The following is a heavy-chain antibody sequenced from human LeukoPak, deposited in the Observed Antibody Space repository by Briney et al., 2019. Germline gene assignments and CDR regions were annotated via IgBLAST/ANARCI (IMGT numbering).Heavy chain of an antibody. Sequence: PGGSLRLSCAASGFTFSSYAMSWVRQAPGKGLEWVSVIYSGGSTYYADSVKGRFTISRDNSKNTLYLQMNSLRAEDTAVYYCAADCSSTSCYASPFDYWGQGTLVTVSS. D-gene: IGHD2-2*01. J-gene: IGHJ4*02. CDR2: IYSGGST. CDR1: GFTFSSYA. CDR3: AADCSSTSCYASPFDY. V-gene: IGHV3-66*01.